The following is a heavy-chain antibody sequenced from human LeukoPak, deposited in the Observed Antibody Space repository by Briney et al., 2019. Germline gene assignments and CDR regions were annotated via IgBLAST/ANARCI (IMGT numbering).Heavy chain of an antibody. CDR2: ISYDGGNK. CDR3: ARDPPFSSGWSQNHFYY. V-gene: IGHV3-30*04. D-gene: IGHD6-19*01. Sequence: PGGSLRLSCAPSGFTFDDFAMHWVRQAPGKGLEWVALISYDGGNKNYADSVKGRFTISRDNSKNTLYLHMNSLRPEDTAVYYCARDPPFSSGWSQNHFYYWGQGTLVTVSS. CDR1: GFTFDDFA. J-gene: IGHJ4*02.